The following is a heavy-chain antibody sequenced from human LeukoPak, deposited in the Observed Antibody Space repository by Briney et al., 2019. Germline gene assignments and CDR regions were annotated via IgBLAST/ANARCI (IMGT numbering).Heavy chain of an antibody. CDR1: GGSISSSPYY. Sequence: SETLSLTCTVSGGSISSSPYYWGWIRQPPGKGLEWIGSIYYSGATYYNPSLKSRVTISVDTSKNQFSLKLSSVTAADTAVYYCARAVAGIYFDYWGQGTLVTVSS. J-gene: IGHJ4*02. V-gene: IGHV4-39*07. CDR2: IYYSGAT. D-gene: IGHD6-19*01. CDR3: ARAVAGIYFDY.